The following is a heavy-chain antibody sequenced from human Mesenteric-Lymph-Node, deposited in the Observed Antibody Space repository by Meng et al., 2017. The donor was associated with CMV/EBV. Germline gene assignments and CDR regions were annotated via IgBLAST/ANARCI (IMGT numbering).Heavy chain of an antibody. CDR2: ISSSGSTI. Sequence: GESLKISCAASGFTFSSYEMNWVRQAPGKGLEWVSYISSSGSTIYYADSVKGRFTISRDNAKNSLYLQMNSLRAEDTAVYYCARELRYYYDSSGYSGDPFDYWGQGTLVTVSS. V-gene: IGHV3-48*03. CDR3: ARELRYYYDSSGYSGDPFDY. CDR1: GFTFSSYE. D-gene: IGHD3-22*01. J-gene: IGHJ4*02.